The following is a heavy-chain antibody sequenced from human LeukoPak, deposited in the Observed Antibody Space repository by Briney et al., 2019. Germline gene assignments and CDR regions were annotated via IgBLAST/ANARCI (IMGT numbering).Heavy chain of an antibody. CDR1: GGSIRSYY. D-gene: IGHD6-19*01. V-gene: IGHV4-59*01. J-gene: IGHJ6*02. CDR3: ARAGYSSGWFDSYYGMDV. CDR2: IYYSGST. Sequence: SETLSLTCTVSGGSIRSYYWSWIRQPPGKGLEWIGYIYYSGSTNYNPSLTSRVTISVDTSKNQFSLKLSSVAAADTAVYYCARAGYSSGWFDSYYGMDVWGQGTTVTVSS.